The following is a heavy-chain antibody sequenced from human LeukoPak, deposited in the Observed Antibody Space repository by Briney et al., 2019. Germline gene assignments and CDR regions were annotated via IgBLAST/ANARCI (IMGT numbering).Heavy chain of an antibody. J-gene: IGHJ1*01. D-gene: IGHD3-22*01. Sequence: GGSLRLSCAASGFTFSSYWMHWVRQAPGKGLVWVSRIKSDGSTNYADSVKGRFTICRDNAKNTLYLQMNSLRAEDTGVYYCARAPSEIGGYYPEYFRHWGQGDLVTVSS. CDR2: IKSDGST. V-gene: IGHV3-74*01. CDR1: GFTFSSYW. CDR3: ARAPSEIGGYYPEYFRH.